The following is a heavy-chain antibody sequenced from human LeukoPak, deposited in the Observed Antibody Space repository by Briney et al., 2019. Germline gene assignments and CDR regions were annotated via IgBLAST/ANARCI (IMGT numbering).Heavy chain of an antibody. CDR1: GFTFSSYA. Sequence: PGGSLRLSCAASGFTFSSYAMSWVRQTPGKGLEWVSTISDSGDSTNYADSVKGRFTISRDNSKNTLYLQMNSLRAEDTALYYCAKHLTGTKAFDYWGQGTLVTVSP. D-gene: IGHD1/OR15-1a*01. V-gene: IGHV3-23*01. CDR2: ISDSGDST. CDR3: AKHLTGTKAFDY. J-gene: IGHJ4*02.